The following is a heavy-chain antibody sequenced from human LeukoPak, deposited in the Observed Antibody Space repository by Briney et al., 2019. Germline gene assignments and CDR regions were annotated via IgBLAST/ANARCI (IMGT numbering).Heavy chain of an antibody. D-gene: IGHD3-22*01. CDR2: IDPSDSYS. Sequence: GESLQISCKGSGYSVTNYGISWVGQMPGKGLEWMGRIDPSDSYSNYGPSFQGHVTISADRSISTAYLQWRSLKASDTAMYYCARQLDYYDKRDYWGQGTLVTVAS. J-gene: IGHJ4*02. CDR1: GYSVTNYG. V-gene: IGHV5-10-1*01. CDR3: ARQLDYYDKRDY.